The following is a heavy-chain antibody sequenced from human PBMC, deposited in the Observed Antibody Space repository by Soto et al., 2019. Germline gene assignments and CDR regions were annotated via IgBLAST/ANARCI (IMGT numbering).Heavy chain of an antibody. V-gene: IGHV3-9*01. J-gene: IGHJ3*01. CDR1: GFKFDDYA. D-gene: IGHD3-9*01. CDR2: ISWKSGSM. Sequence: EAQLVESGGDLVQPGRSLRLACTASGFKFDDYAMHWVRQAPGKGQEWVSGISWKSGSMNYADSVKGRFTISRDNAKNSLYLQMNSLRSEDTALYYCAKDIYDILTGYSRGDGLDLWGHGTMVTVSS. CDR3: AKDIYDILTGYSRGDGLDL.